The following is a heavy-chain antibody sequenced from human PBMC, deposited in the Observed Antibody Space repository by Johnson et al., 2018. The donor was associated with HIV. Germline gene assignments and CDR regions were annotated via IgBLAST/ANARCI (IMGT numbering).Heavy chain of an antibody. V-gene: IGHV3-53*01. CDR3: ARGGRAHYGGNFGAFDI. J-gene: IGHJ3*02. CDR2: IYSAGTT. D-gene: IGHD4-23*01. CDR1: GFTVSSNY. Sequence: VQLVESGGGLIQPGGSLRLSCVASGFTVSSNYMNWVRQAPGKGLEWVSIIYSAGTTSYVDSVKGRFTIPRDNSKNTLYLQMNSLRAEDTAVYYCARGGRAHYGGNFGAFDIWGQGTMVTVSS.